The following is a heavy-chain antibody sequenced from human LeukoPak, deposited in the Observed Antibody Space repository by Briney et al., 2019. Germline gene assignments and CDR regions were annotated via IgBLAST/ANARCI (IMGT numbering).Heavy chain of an antibody. CDR3: ARDPSCSDISCYGLIY. CDR2: IYYSGST. D-gene: IGHD2-2*01. J-gene: IGHJ4*02. CDR1: GGSISSGDYY. V-gene: IGHV4-30-4*01. Sequence: PSETLSLTCTVSGGSISSGDYYWSWIRQPPGKGLEWIGYIYYSGSTYYNPSLKSRVTISVDTSKNQFSLKLSSVTAADTAVYYCARDPSCSDISCYGLIYWGQGTLVTVSS.